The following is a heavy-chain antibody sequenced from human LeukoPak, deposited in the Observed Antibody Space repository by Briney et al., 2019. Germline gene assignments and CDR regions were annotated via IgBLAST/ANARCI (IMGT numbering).Heavy chain of an antibody. CDR3: ARRSYYYDSTGLGNYYYYMDV. CDR1: GFTFSSYA. CDR2: ISGSGGST. J-gene: IGHJ6*03. D-gene: IGHD3-22*01. V-gene: IGHV3-23*01. Sequence: GGSLRLSCAASGFTFSSYAMTWVRQAPGKGLEWVSGISGSGGSTYYADSVKGRFTISRDNAKNSLYLQMNSLRAEDTAVYYCARRSYYYDSTGLGNYYYYMDVWGKGTTVTISS.